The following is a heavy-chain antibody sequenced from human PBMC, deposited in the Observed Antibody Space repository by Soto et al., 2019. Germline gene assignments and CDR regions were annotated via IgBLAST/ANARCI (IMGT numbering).Heavy chain of an antibody. J-gene: IGHJ4*02. V-gene: IGHV3-30*18. CDR2: ISYDGTNT. Sequence: QVQLVESGGGVVQPGRSLRLSCAASGLTFSNYAMHWVRQAPGKGLDYLAIISYDGTNTYYADSVKGRFTISRDNSKHTLYLKMNSLRAEDTAVYYCAKDGETKQWLRYFDYWGQGILVTVSS. CDR3: AKDGETKQWLRYFDY. D-gene: IGHD6-19*01. CDR1: GLTFSNYA.